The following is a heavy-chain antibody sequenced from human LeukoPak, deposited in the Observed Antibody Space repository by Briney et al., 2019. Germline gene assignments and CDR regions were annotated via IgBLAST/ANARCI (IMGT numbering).Heavy chain of an antibody. D-gene: IGHD3-9*01. CDR3: ARDELRYFDWSDSTDAFDI. Sequence: GGSLRLSCAASGFTFSSYSMNWVRQAPGKGLEWVSSISSISSYIYYADSVKGRFTISRDNAKNSLYLQMNSLRAEDTAVYYCARDELRYFDWSDSTDAFDIWGQGTMVTVSS. CDR1: GFTFSSYS. J-gene: IGHJ3*02. V-gene: IGHV3-21*01. CDR2: ISSISSYI.